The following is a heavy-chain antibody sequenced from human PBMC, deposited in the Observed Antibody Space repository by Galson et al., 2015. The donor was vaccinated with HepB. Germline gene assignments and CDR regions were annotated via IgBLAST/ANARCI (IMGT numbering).Heavy chain of an antibody. CDR3: ARRNDYGDY. D-gene: IGHD1-14*01. J-gene: IGHJ4*02. CDR1: GYTFTRYG. CDR2: ISTYNADR. V-gene: IGHV1-18*01. Sequence: SVKVSCKASGYTFTRYGISWVRQAPGQGLEWMGWISTYNADRNYAQKLQGRVAMTADRSTSTAYMELRSLTYDDTAVYYCARRNDYGDYWGQGTLITVSS.